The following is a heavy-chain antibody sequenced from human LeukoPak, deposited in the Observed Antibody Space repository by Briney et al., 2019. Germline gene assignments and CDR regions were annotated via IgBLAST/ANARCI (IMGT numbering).Heavy chain of an antibody. CDR3: ARGVYSYGYIGGFFDY. V-gene: IGHV3-30-3*01. J-gene: IGHJ4*02. Sequence: PGGSLRLSCAASGFTFSSYAMHWVRQAPGKGLEWVAVISYDGSNKYYADSVKGRFTISRDNSKNTLYLQMNSLRAEDTAVYYCARGVYSYGYIGGFFDYWGQGTLVTVSS. D-gene: IGHD5-18*01. CDR1: GFTFSSYA. CDR2: ISYDGSNK.